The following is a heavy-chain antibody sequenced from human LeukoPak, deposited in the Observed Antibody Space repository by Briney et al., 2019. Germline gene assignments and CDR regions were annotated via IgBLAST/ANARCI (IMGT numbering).Heavy chain of an antibody. V-gene: IGHV1-2*02. CDR1: GYTFTGYY. CDR3: ARDRRYCSSTSCYIDY. D-gene: IGHD2-2*01. Sequence: ASVKVSCKASGYTFTGYYMHWVRQAPGQGLEWMGWINPNSGGTNYAQKFQGRVTMTRDTSIRTAYMELSRLRSDDTAVYYCARDRRYCSSTSCYIDYWGQGTLVTVSS. J-gene: IGHJ4*02. CDR2: INPNSGGT.